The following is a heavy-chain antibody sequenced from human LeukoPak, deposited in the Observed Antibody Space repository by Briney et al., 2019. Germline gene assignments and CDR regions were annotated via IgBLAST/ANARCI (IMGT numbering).Heavy chain of an antibody. CDR2: IYYSGST. J-gene: IGHJ3*02. CDR3: ARVEEVAFDI. CDR1: GGSISSYY. V-gene: IGHV4-59*01. D-gene: IGHD3-3*01. Sequence: SETLSLTCTVSGGSISSYYWSWVRQPPGKGLEWIGYIYYSGSTNYTPSLKSRVTISVDASKNQFSLKLSSVTAADTAVYYCARVEEVAFDIWGQGTMVTVSS.